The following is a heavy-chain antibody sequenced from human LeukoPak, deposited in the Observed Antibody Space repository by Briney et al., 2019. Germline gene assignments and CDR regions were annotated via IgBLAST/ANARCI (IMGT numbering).Heavy chain of an antibody. D-gene: IGHD3-3*01. V-gene: IGHV4-34*01. Sequence: SETLSLTCAVYGGSLSGYYWSWIRQPPGKGLEWIGEINHSGSTNYNPSLKSRVTISVDTSKNQFSLKLSSVTAADTAVYYCARGPGDFWGGYYERGTNWFDPWGQGTLVTVSS. J-gene: IGHJ5*02. CDR2: INHSGST. CDR3: ARGPGDFWGGYYERGTNWFDP. CDR1: GGSLSGYY.